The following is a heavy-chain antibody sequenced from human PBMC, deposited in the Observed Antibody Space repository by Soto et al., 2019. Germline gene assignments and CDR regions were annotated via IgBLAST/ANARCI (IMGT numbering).Heavy chain of an antibody. D-gene: IGHD3-3*01. Sequence: QVQLVESGGGVVQPGRSLRLSCAASGFTFSSYAMHWVRQAPGKGLEWVAVISYDGSNKYYADSVKGRFTISRDNSKNTLYLQMNSLRAEDTAVYYCARREAEFSNYDFWSGYSYYFDYWGQGTLVTVSS. V-gene: IGHV3-30-3*01. CDR3: ARREAEFSNYDFWSGYSYYFDY. CDR2: ISYDGSNK. J-gene: IGHJ4*02. CDR1: GFTFSSYA.